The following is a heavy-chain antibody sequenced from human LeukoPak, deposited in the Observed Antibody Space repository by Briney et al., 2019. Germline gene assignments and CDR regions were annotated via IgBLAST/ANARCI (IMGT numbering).Heavy chain of an antibody. D-gene: IGHD1-7*01. J-gene: IGHJ4*02. Sequence: PGGSLRLSCAASGFTFRHYWMNSVRQASGKGLEWVANIKPDGSEKRYADSVKGRFTISRDNAENSLYLQMNSLRAEDTAVYYCARVVGTDEGADYWGQGTLVTVSS. CDR3: ARVVGTDEGADY. V-gene: IGHV3-7*04. CDR2: IKPDGSEK. CDR1: GFTFRHYW.